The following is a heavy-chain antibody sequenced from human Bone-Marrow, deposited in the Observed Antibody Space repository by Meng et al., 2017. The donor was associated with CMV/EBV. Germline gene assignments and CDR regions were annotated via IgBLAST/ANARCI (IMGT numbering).Heavy chain of an antibody. CDR3: ARVVLHFEKWELLPGAFDI. CDR2: IYYSGST. J-gene: IGHJ3*02. V-gene: IGHV4-59*01. D-gene: IGHD1-26*01. CDR1: GGSFSGYY. Sequence: SETLSLTCAVYGGSFSGYYWSWIRQPPGKGLEWIGYIYYSGSTNYNPSLKSRVTISVDTSKNQFSLKLSSVTAADTAVYYCARVVLHFEKWELLPGAFDIWGQGTMVTVSS.